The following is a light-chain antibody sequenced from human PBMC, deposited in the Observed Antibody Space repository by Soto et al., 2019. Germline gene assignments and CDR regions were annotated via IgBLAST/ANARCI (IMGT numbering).Light chain of an antibody. CDR3: QQLNAYPLT. V-gene: IGKV1-9*01. CDR2: GAS. CDR1: QGTSSY. Sequence: DIQLTQSPSFLPASLGDRVTITCRASQGTSSYLAWFQQKPGRAPKLLIYGASTLQSGVPARFSGSGSGTDFTLTISNLQPEDLATYYCQQLNAYPLTLGQGTRL. J-gene: IGKJ5*01.